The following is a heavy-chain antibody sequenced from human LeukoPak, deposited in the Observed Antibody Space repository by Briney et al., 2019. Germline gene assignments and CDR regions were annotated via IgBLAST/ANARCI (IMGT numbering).Heavy chain of an antibody. CDR2: IYYSGST. V-gene: IGHV4-30-4*02. CDR3: ARAGHGYDFWSGYYRPYYFDC. D-gene: IGHD3-3*01. Sequence: PSETLSLTCTVSGGAFTSGDYYWSWIRQPPGKGLEWIGYIYYSGSTYYNPSLKSRVTISVDTSKSQFSLKLSSVTAADTAVYYCARAGHGYDFWSGYYRPYYFDCWGQGTLVTVSS. CDR1: GGAFTSGDYY. J-gene: IGHJ4*02.